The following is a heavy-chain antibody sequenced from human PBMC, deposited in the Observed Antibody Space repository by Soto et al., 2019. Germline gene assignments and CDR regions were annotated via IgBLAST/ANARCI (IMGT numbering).Heavy chain of an antibody. Sequence: GDSLRLSCSASGFSFVNYAMNWVRQAPGKGLEWVSGLSGSGTSTYYADSVKGRFTISRDNSRDTLFLQMNSLTADDTAVYYCAKATTNGGWFNPFDSWGQGALVTVSS. V-gene: IGHV3-23*01. D-gene: IGHD6-19*01. CDR3: AKATTNGGWFNPFDS. CDR2: LSGSGTST. CDR1: GFSFVNYA. J-gene: IGHJ4*02.